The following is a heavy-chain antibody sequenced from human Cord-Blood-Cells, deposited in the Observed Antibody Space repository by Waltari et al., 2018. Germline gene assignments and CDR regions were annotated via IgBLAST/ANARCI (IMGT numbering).Heavy chain of an antibody. V-gene: IGHV3-23*01. J-gene: IGHJ3*02. D-gene: IGHD3-22*01. CDR2: ISGSGGST. CDR3: AKATRIREAFDI. CDR1: GFNFRSYA. Sequence: EVPLLESWGGLVQPGGSLRHSCAASGFNFRSYAMSWVRQAPGKGLEWVSAISGSGGSTYYADSVKGRFTISRDNSKNTLYLQMNSLRTEDTAIYYCAKATRIREAFDIWGQGTMVTVSS.